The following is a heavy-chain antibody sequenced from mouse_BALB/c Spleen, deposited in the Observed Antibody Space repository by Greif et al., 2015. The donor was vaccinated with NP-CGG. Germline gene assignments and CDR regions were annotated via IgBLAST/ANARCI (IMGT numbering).Heavy chain of an antibody. CDR1: GFTFSDYY. V-gene: IGHV5-4*02. D-gene: IGHD2-14*01. CDR3: ARWRYGGYFDV. Sequence: VQLQQSGGGLVKPGGSLKLSCAASGFTFSDYYMYWVRQTPEKRLEWVATISDGGSYTYYPDSVKGRFTISRDNAKNNLYLQMSSLKSEDTAMYYCARWRYGGYFDVWGAGTTVTVSS. CDR2: ISDGGSYT. J-gene: IGHJ1*01.